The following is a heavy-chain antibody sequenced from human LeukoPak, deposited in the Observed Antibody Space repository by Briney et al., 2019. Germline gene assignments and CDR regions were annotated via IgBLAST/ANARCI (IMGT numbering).Heavy chain of an antibody. Sequence: GGSLRLSCAASGFTFSSYWMSWVRQAPGKGLEWVANIKQDGSEKYYVDSVKGRFTISRGNAKNSLYLQMNSLRAEDTAVYYCASALYSDYEVYWGQGTLVTVSS. J-gene: IGHJ4*02. CDR2: IKQDGSEK. D-gene: IGHD4-11*01. CDR3: ASALYSDYEVY. CDR1: GFTFSSYW. V-gene: IGHV3-7*01.